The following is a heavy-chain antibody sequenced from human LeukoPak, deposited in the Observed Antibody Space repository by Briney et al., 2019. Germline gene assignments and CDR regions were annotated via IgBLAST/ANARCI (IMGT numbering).Heavy chain of an antibody. CDR2: IYISGST. D-gene: IGHD7-27*01. V-gene: IGHV4-61*02. CDR1: GGSISSSGYY. Sequence: SETLSLTCTVSGGSISSSGYYWSWIRQPAGKGLEWIGRIYISGSTNYNPSLKSRVTISVDTSKNQFSLKLSSVTAADTAVYYCARDLGPYNWFDPWGQGTLVTVSS. J-gene: IGHJ5*02. CDR3: ARDLGPYNWFDP.